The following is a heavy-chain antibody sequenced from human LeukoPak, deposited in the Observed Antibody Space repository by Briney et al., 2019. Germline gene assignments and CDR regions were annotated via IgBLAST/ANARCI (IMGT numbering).Heavy chain of an antibody. D-gene: IGHD6-6*01. CDR1: GFTVSNSY. CDR3: ASLSLGHY. V-gene: IGHV3-53*01. J-gene: IGHJ4*02. CDR2: IYSGGST. Sequence: SGGSLRLSCAASGFTVSNSYMSWVRQAPGKGLEWVSVIYSGGSTYYADSVKGRFTISRDTSKNTLSLQMNSLRAEDTAVYYCASLSLGHYWGQGTLVTVSS.